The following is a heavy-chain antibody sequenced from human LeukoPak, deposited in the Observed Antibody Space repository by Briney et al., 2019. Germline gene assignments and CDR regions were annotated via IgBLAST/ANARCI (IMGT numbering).Heavy chain of an antibody. V-gene: IGHV4-34*01. Sequence: SETLSLTCAVYGGSFSGYYWSWIRQPPGKGLEWIGEINHSGSTNYNPSLKSRVTISVDTSKNQFSLKLSSVTAADTAVYYCASRYGILTGYEGPPTSAWGQGTLVTVSS. D-gene: IGHD3-9*01. CDR1: GGSFSGYY. CDR3: ASRYGILTGYEGPPTSA. J-gene: IGHJ5*02. CDR2: INHSGST.